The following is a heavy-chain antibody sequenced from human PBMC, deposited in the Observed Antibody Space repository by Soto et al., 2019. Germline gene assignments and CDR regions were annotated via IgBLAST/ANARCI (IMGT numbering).Heavy chain of an antibody. J-gene: IGHJ5*02. CDR1: GFSLRTSGEG. CDR3: AHRRDATVRVPAAISAWFDP. D-gene: IGHD2-2*01. Sequence: SGPTLVNPTQTLTLTCIFSGFSLRTSGEGVGWIRQPPGKALEWLALIFWDDDKRYNSSLRSRLTITKATSKNQVVLTLTNMDPVDTATYYCAHRRDATVRVPAAISAWFDPWGQGTQVTVS. CDR2: IFWDDDK. V-gene: IGHV2-5*02.